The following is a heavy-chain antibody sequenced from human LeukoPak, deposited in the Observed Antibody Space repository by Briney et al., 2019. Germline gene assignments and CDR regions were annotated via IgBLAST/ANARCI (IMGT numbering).Heavy chain of an antibody. Sequence: ASVKVSCKASGYTFTSYDINWVRQATGQRLEWMGWMNPNSGNTGYAQKFQGRVTMTRNTSISTAYMELSSLRSEDTAVYYCARGDIVLSWFDPWGQGTLVTVSS. CDR3: ARGDIVLSWFDP. J-gene: IGHJ5*02. CDR1: GYTFTSYD. CDR2: MNPNSGNT. D-gene: IGHD2-8*01. V-gene: IGHV1-8*01.